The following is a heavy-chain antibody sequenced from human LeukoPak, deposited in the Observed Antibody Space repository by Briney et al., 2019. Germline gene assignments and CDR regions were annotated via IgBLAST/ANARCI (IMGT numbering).Heavy chain of an antibody. J-gene: IGHJ4*02. D-gene: IGHD4-11*01. CDR3: AKDAQRGFDYSNSLEN. Sequence: GGSLRLSCAAAGFTFSHYGMHWVRQAPGKGLEWVAVIWSDGTNQYYADSAKGRFTISRDDSGNTVYLQMNSLRPEDTAVYYCAKDAQRGFDYSNSLENWGQGTPVTVST. CDR1: GFTFSHYG. CDR2: IWSDGTNQ. V-gene: IGHV3-33*06.